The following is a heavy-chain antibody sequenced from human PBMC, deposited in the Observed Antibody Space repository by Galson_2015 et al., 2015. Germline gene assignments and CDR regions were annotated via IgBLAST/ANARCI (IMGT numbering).Heavy chain of an antibody. CDR2: IWYDGSNK. CDR3: AREEYSSSYYFDY. Sequence: SLRLSCAASGFTFSSYGMHWVRQAPGKGLEWVAVIWYDGSNKYYADSVKGRFTISRDNSKNTLYLQMNSLRAEDTAVYYCAREEYSSSYYFDYWGQGTLVTVSS. CDR1: GFTFSSYG. V-gene: IGHV3-33*01. D-gene: IGHD6-6*01. J-gene: IGHJ4*02.